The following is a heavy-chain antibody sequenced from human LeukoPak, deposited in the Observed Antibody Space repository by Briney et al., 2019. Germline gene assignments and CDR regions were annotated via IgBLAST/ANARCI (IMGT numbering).Heavy chain of an antibody. V-gene: IGHV5-51*01. CDR1: GFTFTTYW. D-gene: IGHD3-16*01. J-gene: IGHJ4*02. Sequence: GESLKISCKGSGFTFTTYWIGWVRQMPGKGLEWMGIIYPGDSDTRYSPSFQGQVTISADKSISTAYLQWSSLKASDTAMYYCARLQEEVGGSFDSWGQGTLVTVSS. CDR3: ARLQEEVGGSFDS. CDR2: IYPGDSDT.